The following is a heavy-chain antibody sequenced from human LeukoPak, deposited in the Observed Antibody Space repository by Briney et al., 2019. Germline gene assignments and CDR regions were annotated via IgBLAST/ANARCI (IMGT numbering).Heavy chain of an antibody. D-gene: IGHD3-22*01. CDR1: GFTFSSYW. Sequence: TGGSLRLSCAASGFTFSSYWMSWVRQAPGKGLEWVANIKQDGSEKYYVDSVKGRFTISRDNAKNSLYLQMNSLRAEDTAVYYCARDHYYESSGYFDYWGQGTLATVSS. V-gene: IGHV3-7*01. J-gene: IGHJ4*02. CDR3: ARDHYYESSGYFDY. CDR2: IKQDGSEK.